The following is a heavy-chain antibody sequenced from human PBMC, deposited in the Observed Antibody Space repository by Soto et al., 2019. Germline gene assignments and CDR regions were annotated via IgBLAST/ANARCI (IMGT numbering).Heavy chain of an antibody. J-gene: IGHJ6*03. V-gene: IGHV1-18*01. CDR1: GYSFTNYG. D-gene: IGHD6-19*01. CDR3: ARDRGVAPPVAVNTNYYYYMDV. Sequence: QDQLVQSGVEVKKPGASVKVSCKASGYSFTNYGITWVRQAPGQGFEWMGWISAYNVKTNYAQKFQGRVNMTTDASTSTAYLELRSLRSDDTAVYYCARDRGVAPPVAVNTNYYYYMDVWGKGTTVTVSS. CDR2: ISAYNVKT.